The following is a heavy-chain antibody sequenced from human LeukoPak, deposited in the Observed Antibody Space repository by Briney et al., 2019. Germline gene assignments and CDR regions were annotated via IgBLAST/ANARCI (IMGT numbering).Heavy chain of an antibody. Sequence: SVKVSCKASGYTFTGYYMYWVRQAPGQGLEWMGWINPNSGGTNYAPKLQGRVTMTRDTSTSTAYMELRSLRSDDTAVYYCARIGVRYCSGGSCYRKGFDPWGQGTLVTVSS. D-gene: IGHD2-15*01. V-gene: IGHV1-2*02. CDR3: ARIGVRYCSGGSCYRKGFDP. CDR2: INPNSGGT. J-gene: IGHJ5*02. CDR1: GYTFTGYY.